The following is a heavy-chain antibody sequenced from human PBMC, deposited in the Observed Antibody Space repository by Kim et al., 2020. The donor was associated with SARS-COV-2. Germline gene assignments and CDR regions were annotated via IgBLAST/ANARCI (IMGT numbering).Heavy chain of an antibody. V-gene: IGHV3-11*01. CDR3: AKNPSGWYYFDY. D-gene: IGHD6-19*01. Sequence: YDADCVKVRFTHSRNNSKTSLYMQMNSLRAEDTAVYYCAKNPSGWYYFDYWGQGTLVTVSS. J-gene: IGHJ4*02.